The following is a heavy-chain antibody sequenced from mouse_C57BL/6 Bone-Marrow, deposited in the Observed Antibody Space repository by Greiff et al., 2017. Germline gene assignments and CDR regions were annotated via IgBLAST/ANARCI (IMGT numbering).Heavy chain of an antibody. CDR2: ISYDGSN. D-gene: IGHD2-4*01. CDR3: ARRGLRRGAWFAY. Sequence: EVQLVESGPGLVKPSQSLSLPCSVTGYSITSGYYWNWIRQFPGNKLEWMGYISYDGSNNYNPSLKNRISITRDTSKNQFFLKLNSVTTEDTATYYCARRGLRRGAWFAYWGQGTLVTVSA. V-gene: IGHV3-6*01. J-gene: IGHJ3*01. CDR1: GYSITSGYY.